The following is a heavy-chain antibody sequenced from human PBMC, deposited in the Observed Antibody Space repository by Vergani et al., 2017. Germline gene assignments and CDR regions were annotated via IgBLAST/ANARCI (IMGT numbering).Heavy chain of an antibody. Sequence: QLQLQESGPGLVKPSETLSLTCTVSGGSISSSSYYWGWIRQPPGKGLEWIGSIYYSGSTYYNPSLKSRVTISVDTSKNQFSLKLSSVTAADTAVYYCARSFSFIRNYYDSSTFLDYWGQGTLVTVSS. V-gene: IGHV4-39*07. D-gene: IGHD3-22*01. CDR1: GGSISSSSYY. CDR3: ARSFSFIRNYYDSSTFLDY. CDR2: IYYSGST. J-gene: IGHJ4*02.